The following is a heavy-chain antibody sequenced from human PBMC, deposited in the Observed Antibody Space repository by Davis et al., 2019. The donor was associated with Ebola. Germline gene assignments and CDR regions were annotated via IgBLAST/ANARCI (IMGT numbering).Heavy chain of an antibody. CDR3: STQGWMGYYLSHWPDT. CDR1: GGSFTPSLSS. Sequence: SETLSLTCTVSGGSFTPSLSSWVWSRKPPLKGLVWIGSIYYSGIIYYIPFLKSRVTISVDTSKNQFSLKLRSVTAADTTVYYCSTQGWMGYYLSHWPDTSDRGTLVSVSS. V-gene: IGHV4-39*01. CDR2: IYYSGII. D-gene: IGHD3-22*01. J-gene: IGHJ5*01.